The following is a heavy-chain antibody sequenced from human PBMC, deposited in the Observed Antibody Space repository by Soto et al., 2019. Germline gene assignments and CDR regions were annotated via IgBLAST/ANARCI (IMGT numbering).Heavy chain of an antibody. V-gene: IGHV4-30-4*02. J-gene: IGHJ1*01. Sequence: SETLSLTCTVSGGSISSGDCYWSWIRQPPGKGLEWIGFMYYSGSTYYNPSLKSRVTISVDTSKSQFSLKLSSVTAADTAVYYCASFIGGYYEYFQHWGQGTLVTVSS. CDR1: GGSISSGDCY. CDR2: MYYSGST. CDR3: ASFIGGYYEYFQH. D-gene: IGHD3-22*01.